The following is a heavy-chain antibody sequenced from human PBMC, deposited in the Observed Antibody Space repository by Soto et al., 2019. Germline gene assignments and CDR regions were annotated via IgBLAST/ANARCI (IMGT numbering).Heavy chain of an antibody. CDR3: AKDLYGSRSYRFPYYYYAMDV. CDR2: ISYDGNNK. V-gene: IGHV3-30*18. D-gene: IGHD3-10*01. J-gene: IGHJ6*02. Sequence: QVQLVESGGGVVQPGRSLRLSCAASGFSFSGYGIHWVRQAPGKGLEWVALISYDGNNKYYGDSVKGRFAISGDNSENTLFLQMNSLRAEDAGVYYCAKDLYGSRSYRFPYYYYAMDVWGQGTTVTVSS. CDR1: GFSFSGYG.